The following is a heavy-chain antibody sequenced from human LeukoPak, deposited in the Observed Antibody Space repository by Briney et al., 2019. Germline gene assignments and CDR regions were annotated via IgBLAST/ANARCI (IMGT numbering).Heavy chain of an antibody. CDR1: GFTFSSYG. Sequence: HPGGSLRLSCAASGFTFSSYGMHWVRQAPGKGLEWVAVISYDGSNKYYADSVKGRFTISRDNAKNSPYLQMNSLRAEDTAVYYCARDPVGYYYYYYMGVWGKGTTVTISS. V-gene: IGHV3-30*03. CDR3: ARDPVGYYYYYYMGV. CDR2: ISYDGSNK. J-gene: IGHJ6*03.